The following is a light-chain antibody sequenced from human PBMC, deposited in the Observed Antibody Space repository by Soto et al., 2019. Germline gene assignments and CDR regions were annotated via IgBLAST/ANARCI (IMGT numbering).Light chain of an antibody. CDR3: QQRRNWVS. CDR1: QTIDTY. V-gene: IGKV3-11*01. Sequence: IPLTQSPAILSLSPGERATLSCRASQTIDTYLAWYQQKPGQPPRLVIYDASNRASGIPARCSGSGSGTDFTLTISSLEPEDVAVYFCQQRRNWVSFGPGTRV. J-gene: IGKJ3*01. CDR2: DAS.